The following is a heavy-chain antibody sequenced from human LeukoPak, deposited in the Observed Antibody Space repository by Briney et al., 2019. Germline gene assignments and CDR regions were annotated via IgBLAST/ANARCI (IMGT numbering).Heavy chain of an antibody. D-gene: IGHD4-17*01. CDR2: INPNSGGT. Sequence: AASVKVSCKASGYTFTGYYMHWVRQAPGQGLEWMGWINPNSGGTDYAQKFHGRVTMTRDTSIRTAYMELNRLRSDDTAVYYCARGEDNGDYEAIDWGQGTLVTVSS. J-gene: IGHJ4*02. CDR3: ARGEDNGDYEAID. CDR1: GYTFTGYY. V-gene: IGHV1-2*02.